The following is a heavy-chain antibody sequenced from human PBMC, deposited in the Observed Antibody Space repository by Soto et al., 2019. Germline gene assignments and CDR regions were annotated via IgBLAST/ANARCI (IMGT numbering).Heavy chain of an antibody. V-gene: IGHV3-23*01. J-gene: IGHJ6*02. CDR3: AKDSAGVYYGMDV. D-gene: IGHD3-10*01. CDR1: GFTFSSYA. Sequence: EVQLLESGGGLVQPGVSLRLSCAASGFTFSSYAMSWVRQAPGKGLEWVSAISGSGGSTYYADSVKGRVTISSDNARNTQYLQMNSRRAEDTAVYYCAKDSAGVYYGMDVWGQGTKVSVSS. CDR2: ISGSGGST.